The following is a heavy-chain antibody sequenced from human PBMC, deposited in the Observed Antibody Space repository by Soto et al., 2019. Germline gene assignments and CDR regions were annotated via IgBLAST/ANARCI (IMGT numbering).Heavy chain of an antibody. V-gene: IGHV1-69*13. Sequence: SVKVSCKASGGTFSSYAISGVRQAPGPGLEWMGGIIPIFGTANYAQKFQGRVTITADESTSTAYMELSSLRSEDTAVYYCASEKLVRGGDYWGQRTLVAVSS. CDR2: IIPIFGTA. CDR3: ASEKLVRGGDY. J-gene: IGHJ4*02. CDR1: GGTFSSYA. D-gene: IGHD6-13*01.